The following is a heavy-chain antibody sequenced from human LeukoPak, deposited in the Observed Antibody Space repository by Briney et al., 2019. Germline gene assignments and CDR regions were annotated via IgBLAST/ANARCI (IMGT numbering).Heavy chain of an antibody. CDR1: GVSISSSNW. CDR3: ARLPYCSSTSCQTDDAFDI. CDR2: IYHSGST. D-gene: IGHD2-2*01. J-gene: IGHJ3*02. Sequence: KASETLSLTCAVSGVSISSSNWWSWVRQPPGKGLAWIGEIYHSGSTNYNPSLKSRVTISVDKSKNQFSLKLSSVTAADTAVYYCARLPYCSSTSCQTDDAFDIWGQGTMVTVSS. V-gene: IGHV4-4*02.